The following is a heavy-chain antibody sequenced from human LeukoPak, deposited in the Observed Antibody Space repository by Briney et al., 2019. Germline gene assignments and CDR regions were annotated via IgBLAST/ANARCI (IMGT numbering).Heavy chain of an antibody. D-gene: IGHD1-7*01. Sequence: PSETLSLTCIVSGGSISSHYRSWIRQPPGKGLEWIGYIYYSGSTNYNPSLKSRVTISVDTSKNQFSLKLSSVTAADTAVYYCARQGNWNCVAPYYFDYWGQGTLVTVSS. V-gene: IGHV4-59*11. CDR3: ARQGNWNCVAPYYFDY. CDR2: IYYSGST. J-gene: IGHJ4*02. CDR1: GGSISSHY.